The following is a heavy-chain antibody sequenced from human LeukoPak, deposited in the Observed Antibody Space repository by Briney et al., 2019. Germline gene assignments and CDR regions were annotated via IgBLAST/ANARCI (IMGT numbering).Heavy chain of an antibody. CDR3: ARGRRTVTTYRRGAIDY. D-gene: IGHD4-17*01. V-gene: IGHV4-30-2*01. CDR1: GGSISSGGYS. CDR2: IYHSGST. Sequence: SQTLSLTCAVSGGSISSGGYSWSWIRQPPGKGLEWIGYIYHSGSTYYNPSLKSRVTISVDTSKNQFSLKLSSVTAADTAVYYCARGRRTVTTYRRGAIDYWGQGTLVTVSS. J-gene: IGHJ4*02.